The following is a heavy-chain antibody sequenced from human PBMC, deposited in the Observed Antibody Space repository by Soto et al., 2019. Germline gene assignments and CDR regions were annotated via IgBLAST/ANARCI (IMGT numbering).Heavy chain of an antibody. CDR3: ALRVDTAMVEGDNYYYGMDV. J-gene: IGHJ6*02. CDR1: GYTFTSYE. CDR2: MNPNSGNT. Sequence: QVQLVQSGAEVKKPGASVKVSCKASGYTFTSYEINGVRQATGQGLEWMGWMNPNSGNTGYAQKFQGRVTMTRNTSISTAYMELSSLRSEDTAVYYCALRVDTAMVEGDNYYYGMDVWGQGTTVTVSS. V-gene: IGHV1-8*01. D-gene: IGHD5-18*01.